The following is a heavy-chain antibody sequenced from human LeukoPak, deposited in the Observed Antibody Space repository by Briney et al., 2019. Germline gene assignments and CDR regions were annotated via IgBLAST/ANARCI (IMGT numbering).Heavy chain of an antibody. CDR1: GFTVSSNY. CDR2: IYSGGST. Sequence: QPGGSLRLSCAASGFTVSSNYMSWVRQAPGKGLEWVSVIYSGGSTYYADSVKGRFTISRDNSKNTLYLQMNSLRAEDTAVYYCAKFYRTRGYCSSTSCPFSYWGQGTLVTVSS. V-gene: IGHV3-53*01. CDR3: AKFYRTRGYCSSTSCPFSY. J-gene: IGHJ4*02. D-gene: IGHD2-2*03.